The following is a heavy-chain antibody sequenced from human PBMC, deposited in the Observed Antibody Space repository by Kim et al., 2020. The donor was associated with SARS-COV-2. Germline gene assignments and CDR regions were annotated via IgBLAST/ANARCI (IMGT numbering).Heavy chain of an antibody. D-gene: IGHD1-7*01. CDR1: GFNFDDYA. Sequence: GGSLRLSCAASGFNFDDYAMQWVRQAPGKGLEWVSGISWNSGSIGYADSVKGRFTISRDNAKNSLHLQMNSLRAEDTALYFCARTNYRYGFEYWGQGTLVTVSS. V-gene: IGHV3-9*01. J-gene: IGHJ4*02. CDR2: ISWNSGSI. CDR3: ARTNYRYGFEY.